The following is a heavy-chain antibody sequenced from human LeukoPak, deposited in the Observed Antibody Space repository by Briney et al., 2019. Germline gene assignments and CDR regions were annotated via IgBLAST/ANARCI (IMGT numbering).Heavy chain of an antibody. V-gene: IGHV1-18*01. J-gene: IGHJ4*02. CDR3: ARDLTSDGIIDWYTFDY. Sequence: GASVKVSCKVSGYTFTSYAISWVRQAPGQELEWMGWISAYNGNTSYAQNLQGRVTMTTDTSTSTAYMELRSLRSDDTAVYYCARDLTSDGIIDWYTFDYWGQGTLVTVSS. CDR1: GYTFTSYA. CDR2: ISAYNGNT. D-gene: IGHD3-9*01.